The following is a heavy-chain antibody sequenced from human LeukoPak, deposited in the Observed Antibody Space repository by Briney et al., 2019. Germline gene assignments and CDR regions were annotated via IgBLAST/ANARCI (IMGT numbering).Heavy chain of an antibody. CDR2: IYTTGST. V-gene: IGHV4-4*07. D-gene: IGHD2-2*01. CDR1: GGSISSDY. Sequence: SETLSLTCTVSGGSISSDYWSWIRQPAGKGLEWIGRIYTTGSTNYSPSLKSRVTMSVDTSKNQLSLKLSSVAAADTAVYYCARVARCTSCFDVDYWGQGTLVTVSS. J-gene: IGHJ4*02. CDR3: ARVARCTSCFDVDY.